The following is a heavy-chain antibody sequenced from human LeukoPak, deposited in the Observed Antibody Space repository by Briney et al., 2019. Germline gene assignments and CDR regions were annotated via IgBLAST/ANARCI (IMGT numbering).Heavy chain of an antibody. D-gene: IGHD3-22*01. CDR2: INPNSGGT. Sequence: ASVKVSCKASGYTFTGYYMHWVRQAPGQGLEWMGWINPNSGGTNYAQKFQGRVTITRNTSISTAYMELSSLRSEDTAVYYCAIEDYYDSGSNAYWGQGTLVTVSS. V-gene: IGHV1-2*02. CDR3: AIEDYYDSGSNAY. CDR1: GYTFTGYY. J-gene: IGHJ4*02.